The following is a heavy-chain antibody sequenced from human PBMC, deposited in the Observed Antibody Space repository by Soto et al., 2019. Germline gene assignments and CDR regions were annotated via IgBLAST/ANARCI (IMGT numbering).Heavy chain of an antibody. V-gene: IGHV3-33*01. Sequence: GGSLRLSCAASGLPFSASGMHWVRQAPGKGLEWVAMIWSDGSKEYYADSVKGRFTITRGNSKNMVFLQMDSLRAEDTAVYYCARDKGTTCLDTWGQGNMVTVSS. D-gene: IGHD1-26*01. CDR3: ARDKGTTCLDT. CDR1: GLPFSASG. CDR2: IWSDGSKE. J-gene: IGHJ5*02.